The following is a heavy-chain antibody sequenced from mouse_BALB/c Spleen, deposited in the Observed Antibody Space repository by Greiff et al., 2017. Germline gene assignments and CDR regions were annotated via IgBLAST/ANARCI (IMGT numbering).Heavy chain of an antibody. D-gene: IGHD1-1*01. V-gene: IGHV2-2*02. Sequence: QVQLQQSGPGLVQPSQSLSITCTVSGFSLTSYGVHWVRQSPGKGLEWLGVIWSGGSTDYNAAFISRLSISKDNSKSQVFLKMNSLQANDTAIYYCASLLREAMDYWGQGTSVTVSS. CDR2: IWSGGST. CDR1: GFSLTSYG. J-gene: IGHJ4*01. CDR3: ASLLREAMDY.